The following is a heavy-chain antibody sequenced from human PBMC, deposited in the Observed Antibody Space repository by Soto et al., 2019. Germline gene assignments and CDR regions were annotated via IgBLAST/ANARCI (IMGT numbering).Heavy chain of an antibody. CDR1: GFSFTTAGVA. D-gene: IGHD5-12*01. CDR2: IYYNDDR. J-gene: IGHJ4*02. Sequence: SVPTLVNPTQTLTLTCTFSGFSFTTAGVAVGWIRQTPGGALEWLTLIYYNDDRRFSPSLKTRLTITGDTSKNQVVLSLTNGAPGDTATFFCAHSDGGYEIIYFDFWGQGTPVTVSS. CDR3: AHSDGGYEIIYFDF. V-gene: IGHV2-5*01.